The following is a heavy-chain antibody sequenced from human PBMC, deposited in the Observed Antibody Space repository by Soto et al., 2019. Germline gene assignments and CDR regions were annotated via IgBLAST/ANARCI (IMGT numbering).Heavy chain of an antibody. CDR2: INRDGSKK. CDR1: GFTLSAYW. Sequence: EVQLEESGGDLVQPGGSLRLSCAASGFTLSAYWMTWVRQAPGKGLEWVANINRDGSKKSYLDSVRGGFTISRDNVGNSLYLQMVSLRADDTALYYCARDVSPGSSSLYLDAFEIWGPGAVVTVSS. J-gene: IGHJ3*02. D-gene: IGHD6-13*01. V-gene: IGHV3-7*05. CDR3: ARDVSPGSSSLYLDAFEI.